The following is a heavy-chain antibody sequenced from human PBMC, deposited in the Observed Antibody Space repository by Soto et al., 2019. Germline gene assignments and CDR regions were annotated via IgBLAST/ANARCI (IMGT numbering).Heavy chain of an antibody. D-gene: IGHD6-13*01. CDR2: IFANGHT. CDR3: VASLAASGLNWLDP. Sequence: PSETLSLTCIVSGGSISEKYWNWVRQPPGKGLEWIGLIFANGHTDYNPSLKSRVTMSVDASKNQFSLGLTSMAAADTAVYYCVASLAASGLNWLDPWGRGTLVTVSS. CDR1: GGSISEKY. J-gene: IGHJ5*02. V-gene: IGHV4-4*07.